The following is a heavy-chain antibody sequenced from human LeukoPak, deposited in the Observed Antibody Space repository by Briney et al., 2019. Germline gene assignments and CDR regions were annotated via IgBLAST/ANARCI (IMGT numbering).Heavy chain of an antibody. CDR3: AREYLGYSDY. Sequence: SETLSLTCTVSGGSISSYYWSWIRQPPGKGLEWIGSIYYSGTTYYNPSLKSRVTISVDTSKNQFSLKLSSVTAADTAVYYCAREYLGYSDYWGQGTLVTVSS. CDR1: GGSISSYY. CDR2: IYYSGTT. V-gene: IGHV4-59*12. D-gene: IGHD2-8*01. J-gene: IGHJ4*02.